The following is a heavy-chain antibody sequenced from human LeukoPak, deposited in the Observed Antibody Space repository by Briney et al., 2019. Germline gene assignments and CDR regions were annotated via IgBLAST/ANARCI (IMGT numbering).Heavy chain of an antibody. J-gene: IGHJ4*02. CDR1: GGSISSSNW. V-gene: IGHV4-4*02. CDR3: ARELAAAGNFDY. CDR2: IYYSGST. D-gene: IGHD6-13*01. Sequence: PSETLSLTCAVSGGSISSSNWWSWVRQPPGKGLEWIGYIYYSGSTNYSPSLKSRVTISVDTSKNQFSLKLSSVTAADTAVYYCARELAAAGNFDYWGQGTLVTVSS.